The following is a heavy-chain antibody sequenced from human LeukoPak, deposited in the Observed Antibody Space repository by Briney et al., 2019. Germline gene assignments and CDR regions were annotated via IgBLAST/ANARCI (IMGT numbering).Heavy chain of an antibody. V-gene: IGHV1-69*13. CDR3: AKVTIFGVVTSGWFDP. CDR2: IIPIFGTA. Sequence: SVKVSCKASGGTFSSYAISWVRQAPGQGLEWMGEIIPIFGTANYAQKFQGRVTITADESTSTAYMELSSLRSEHTAVYYCAKVTIFGVVTSGWFDPWGQGTLVTVSS. CDR1: GGTFSSYA. D-gene: IGHD3-3*01. J-gene: IGHJ5*02.